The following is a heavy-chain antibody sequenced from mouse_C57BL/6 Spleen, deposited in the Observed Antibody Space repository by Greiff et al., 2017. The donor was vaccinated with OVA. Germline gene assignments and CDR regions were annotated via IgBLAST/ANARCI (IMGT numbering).Heavy chain of an antibody. D-gene: IGHD1-1*01. J-gene: IGHJ4*01. CDR3: HDYGSLYAMDY. CDR1: GFNIKDYY. Sequence: EVQLKESGAELVRPGASVKLSCTASGFNIKDYYMHWVKQRPEQGLEWIGRIDPEDGDTEYAPKFKGRATMTADTSSNTSYLQLSSLTSEDTAVYYCHDYGSLYAMDYWGQGTSVTVSS. CDR2: IDPEDGDT. V-gene: IGHV14-1*01.